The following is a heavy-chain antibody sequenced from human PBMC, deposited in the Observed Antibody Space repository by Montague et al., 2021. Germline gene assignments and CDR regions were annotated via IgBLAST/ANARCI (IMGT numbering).Heavy chain of an antibody. J-gene: IGHJ4*02. D-gene: IGHD1/OR15-1a*01. V-gene: IGHV4-39*01. CDR2: FYSGGNT. Sequence: SETLSLTCTVSGGSISSTSHYWDWIPQPPGKGLEWIGTFYSGGNTYYNPALKSRVSISADTSNNQFSLKLHSVTAADTAVYFCARARITGTTTPLDYWGQGTLVIVSS. CDR3: ARARITGTTTPLDY. CDR1: GGSISSTSHY.